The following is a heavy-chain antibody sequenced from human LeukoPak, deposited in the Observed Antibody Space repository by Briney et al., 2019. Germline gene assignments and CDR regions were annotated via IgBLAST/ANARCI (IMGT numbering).Heavy chain of an antibody. J-gene: IGHJ5*02. CDR1: GFTFSSYD. CDR3: ARGHSALNYYDSIWFDP. Sequence: PGGSLRLSCAASGFTFSSYDMHWVRQAPGKGLEWVSAIGTAGDTYYPGSVKGRFTISRENAKNSLYLQMNSLRAGGTAVYYCARGHSALNYYDSIWFDPWGQGTLVTVSS. D-gene: IGHD3-22*01. V-gene: IGHV3-13*01. CDR2: IGTAGDT.